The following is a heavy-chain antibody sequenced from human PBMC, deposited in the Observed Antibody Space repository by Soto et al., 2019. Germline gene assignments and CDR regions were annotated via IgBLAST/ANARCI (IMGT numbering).Heavy chain of an antibody. J-gene: IGHJ4*02. Sequence: GGSLRLSCAASGFTFTRYSMNWVRQAPGKGLEWVSAISSSGSCTYYGDPVKGRFTISRDNSKNTLYLQMNSLRAEDTAVYYCAKDRFDYDSSGYYAYWGQGTLVTVSS. D-gene: IGHD3-22*01. V-gene: IGHV3-23*01. CDR2: ISSSGSCT. CDR1: GFTFTRYS. CDR3: AKDRFDYDSSGYYAY.